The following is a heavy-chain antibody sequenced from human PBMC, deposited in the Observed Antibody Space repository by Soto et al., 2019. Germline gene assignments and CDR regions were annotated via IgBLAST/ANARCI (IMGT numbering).Heavy chain of an antibody. CDR1: GFTFSSYS. CDR2: ISSSSSYI. D-gene: IGHD1-7*01. Sequence: GGSLRLSCAASGFTFSSYSMNWVRQAPGKGLEWVSSISSSSSYIYYADSVKGRFTISRDNAKNSLYLQMNSLRAEDTAVYYCARVVSELELQIEEAFDIWGQGTMVTVSS. CDR3: ARVVSELELQIEEAFDI. J-gene: IGHJ3*02. V-gene: IGHV3-21*01.